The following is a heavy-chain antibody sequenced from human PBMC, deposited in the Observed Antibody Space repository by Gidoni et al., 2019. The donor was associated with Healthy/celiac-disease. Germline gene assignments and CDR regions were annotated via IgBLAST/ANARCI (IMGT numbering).Heavy chain of an antibody. Sequence: QVQLQQWGAGLLKPSETLSLTCAVYGGSFSGYYWSWIRQPPGKGLEWIGEINHSGSTNYNPSLKSRVTISVDTSKTQFSLKLSSVTAADTAVYYCARGFPSWFGEPRRPLDYWGQGTLVTVSS. CDR3: ARGFPSWFGEPRRPLDY. V-gene: IGHV4-34*01. J-gene: IGHJ4*02. CDR1: GGSFSGYY. D-gene: IGHD3-10*01. CDR2: INHSGST.